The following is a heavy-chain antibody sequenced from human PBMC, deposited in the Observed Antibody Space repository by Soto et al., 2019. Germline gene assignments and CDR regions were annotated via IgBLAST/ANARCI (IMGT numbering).Heavy chain of an antibody. V-gene: IGHV4-39*01. CDR3: ARHYSSGSRDWFDP. Sequence: PSETLSLTCSVSGGSINSSSSFWGGDRQPPGKGLEWIGSIYYSGSTYYNPSLRSRVTIYVDTSKNQFSLKFSSVTAADTVVFYCARHYSSGSRDWFDPWGKGILLTVSS. CDR1: GGSINSSSSF. J-gene: IGHJ5*02. CDR2: IYYSGST. D-gene: IGHD6-19*01.